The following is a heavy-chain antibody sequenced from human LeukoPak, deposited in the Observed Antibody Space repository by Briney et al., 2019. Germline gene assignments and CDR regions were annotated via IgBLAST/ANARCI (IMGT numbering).Heavy chain of an antibody. D-gene: IGHD3-9*01. CDR1: GISFRSYG. CDR3: ATDISTHYFGS. V-gene: IGHV3-30*02. CDR2: IWYDASNK. J-gene: IGHJ4*02. Sequence: GGSLRLSCAASGISFRSYGMHWVRQAPGKGLEWVTFIWYDASNKYYAESVKGRFTISRDNSRNTVFLQMSSLRAEDTAIYYCATDISTHYFGSWGQGTLATVSS.